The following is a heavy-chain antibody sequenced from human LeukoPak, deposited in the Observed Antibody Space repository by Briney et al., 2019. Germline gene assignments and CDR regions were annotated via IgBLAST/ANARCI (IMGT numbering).Heavy chain of an antibody. CDR2: INTNTGNP. D-gene: IGHD3-16*01. Sequence: ASVRVSCKASGYTFTNNFIHWVRQAPGQGLEWMGWINTNTGNPTYAQGFTGRFVFSLDTSVSTAYLQISSLKAEDTAVYYCAAWDLGDYWGQGTLVTVSS. J-gene: IGHJ4*02. CDR1: GYTFTNNF. V-gene: IGHV7-4-1*02. CDR3: AAWDLGDY.